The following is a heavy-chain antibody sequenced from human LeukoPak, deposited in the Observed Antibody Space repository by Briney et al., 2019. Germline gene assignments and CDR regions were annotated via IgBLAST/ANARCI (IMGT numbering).Heavy chain of an antibody. D-gene: IGHD1-26*01. CDR1: GFTFSSYA. J-gene: IGHJ4*02. Sequence: PGGSLRLSCAASGFTFSSYAMSWVRQAPGKGLEWVSAISGSGGSTYYADSVKGRFTISRDNSKNTLYLQMNSLRAEDTAVYYCAKGHERIGRIVGATNPSPFDYWGQGTLVTVSS. CDR2: ISGSGGST. CDR3: AKGHERIGRIVGATNPSPFDY. V-gene: IGHV3-23*01.